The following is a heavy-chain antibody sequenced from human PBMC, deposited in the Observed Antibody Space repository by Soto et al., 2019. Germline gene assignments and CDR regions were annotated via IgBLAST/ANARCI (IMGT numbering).Heavy chain of an antibody. Sequence: EVPLLESGGGLVQPGGSLRLSCAASGFTFRSYAMSWVRQAPGKGLEWVSAISGRGGSTYYADSVKGRFTISRDNSKNTLYLQMNSLRAEDTAVYYCAKVSGGGTDYWGQGTLVTVSS. CDR3: AKVSGGGTDY. V-gene: IGHV3-23*01. J-gene: IGHJ4*02. CDR1: GFTFRSYA. D-gene: IGHD3-16*01. CDR2: ISGRGGST.